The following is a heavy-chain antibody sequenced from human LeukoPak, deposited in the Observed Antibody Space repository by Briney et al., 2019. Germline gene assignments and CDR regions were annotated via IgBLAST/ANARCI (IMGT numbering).Heavy chain of an antibody. CDR3: AREGGIVATTAFDY. D-gene: IGHD5-12*01. Sequence: ASVKVSCKASGYTFTRYGISWVRQAPGQGLDWMGWISAYNGNTNYAQRLQGRVTVTTDTSTSTAYMELRSLTSDDTAIYYCAREGGIVATTAFDYWGQGTLVSVSS. CDR2: ISAYNGNT. V-gene: IGHV1-18*01. J-gene: IGHJ4*02. CDR1: GYTFTRYG.